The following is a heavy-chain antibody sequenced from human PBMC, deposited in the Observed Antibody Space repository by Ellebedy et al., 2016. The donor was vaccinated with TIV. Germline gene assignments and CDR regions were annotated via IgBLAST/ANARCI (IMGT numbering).Heavy chain of an antibody. CDR1: GFTFSDST. Sequence: GESLKISCAASGFTFSDSTMHWVRQASGTGLEWVGRIKSKGNNYATAYAASVKGRFTISRDDSKNTAYLQMNSLKTEDMAVYYCTSGYSYAYTHWGQGTLVTVSS. J-gene: IGHJ4*02. CDR3: TSGYSYAYTH. D-gene: IGHD5-18*01. V-gene: IGHV3-73*01. CDR2: IKSKGNNYAT.